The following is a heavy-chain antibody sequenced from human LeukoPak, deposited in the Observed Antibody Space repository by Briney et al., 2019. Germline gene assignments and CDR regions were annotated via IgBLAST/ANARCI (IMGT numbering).Heavy chain of an antibody. CDR1: GLIFSTYN. CDR2: ISYDVTNT. D-gene: IGHD3-16*01. Sequence: GGSLRLSCAASGLIFSTYNMHWVRQAPGKGLEWVACISYDVTNTYYADSVKGRFTISRDNSENTLYLQINSLRAEDTAVYYCAPQLWDPPGPWGQGTLVIVSS. J-gene: IGHJ5*02. CDR3: APQLWDPPGP. V-gene: IGHV3-30*04.